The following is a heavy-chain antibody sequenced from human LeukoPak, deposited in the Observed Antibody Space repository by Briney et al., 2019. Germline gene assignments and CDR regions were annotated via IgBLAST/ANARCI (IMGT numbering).Heavy chain of an antibody. CDR2: IYYSGST. J-gene: IGHJ4*02. CDR3: ASGTYDFWSGYYAPHFDY. V-gene: IGHV4-39*01. Sequence: SETLSLTCTVSGGSISSSSYYWGWIRQPPGKGLEWIGSIYYSGSTYYNPSLKSRVTMSVDTSKNQFSLKLSSVTAADTAVYYCASGTYDFWSGYYAPHFDYWGQGTLVTVSS. D-gene: IGHD3-3*01. CDR1: GGSISSSSYY.